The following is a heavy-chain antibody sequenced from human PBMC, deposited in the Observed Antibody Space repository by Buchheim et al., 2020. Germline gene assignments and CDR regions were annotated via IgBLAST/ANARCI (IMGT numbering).Heavy chain of an antibody. CDR2: INPSGGST. V-gene: IGHV1-46*01. CDR1: GYTFTSYY. D-gene: IGHD3-10*01. CDR3: ATGAEAYGSGNVQTPPHGLDY. J-gene: IGHJ4*02. Sequence: QVQLVQSGAEVKKPGASVKVSCKASGYTFTSYYMHWVRQAPGQGLEWMGIINPSGGSTSYAQKFQGRVTMTRDTSTSTVYMELSSLRPEDTAVYYCATGAEAYGSGNVQTPPHGLDYWGQGTL.